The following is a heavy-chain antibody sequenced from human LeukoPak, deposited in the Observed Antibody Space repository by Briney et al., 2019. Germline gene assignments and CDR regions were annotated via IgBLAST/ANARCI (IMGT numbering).Heavy chain of an antibody. Sequence: GASVKVSCKASGYTFTGYYIHWVRQAPGQGLEWMGWINPNSGGTNYAQNSQGRVTMTRDTLITTAYMGLSSLISDDTAVYYCAIGYLSSPPRGDTFDIWGQGTMVIVSS. CDR1: GYTFTGYY. CDR2: INPNSGGT. CDR3: AIGYLSSPPRGDTFDI. J-gene: IGHJ3*02. D-gene: IGHD6-13*01. V-gene: IGHV1-2*02.